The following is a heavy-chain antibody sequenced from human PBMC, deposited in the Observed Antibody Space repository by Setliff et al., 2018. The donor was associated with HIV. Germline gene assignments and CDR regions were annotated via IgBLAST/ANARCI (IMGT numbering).Heavy chain of an antibody. V-gene: IGHV4-39*02. CDR1: GGSTDSGSYY. CDR3: VRDGGSSGWYFVLGYSDY. D-gene: IGHD6-19*01. J-gene: IGHJ4*02. Sequence: SETLSLTCTVSGGSTDSGSYYWAWIRQPPGKGLEWIGSMYYTGSTYYNPSLKSRVTISIDTSKNQFSLKLNSVTAADTAMYYCVRDGGSSGWYFVLGYSDYWGPGTLVTGSS. CDR2: MYYTGST.